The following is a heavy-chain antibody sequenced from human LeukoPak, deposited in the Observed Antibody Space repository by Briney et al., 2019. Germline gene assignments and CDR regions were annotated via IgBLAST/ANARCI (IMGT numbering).Heavy chain of an antibody. J-gene: IGHJ3*02. V-gene: IGHV1-18*01. D-gene: IGHD3-22*01. CDR3: ARDLSGYYDNGSDAFDI. Sequence: ASAKVSCKASGYTFIHYGISWVRQAPGQGLEYMGWISAYNGNTNYAQKLQGRVTMTTDTSTSTAYMELRSLRSDDTAVYYCARDLSGYYDNGSDAFDIWGQGTMVTVSS. CDR1: GYTFIHYG. CDR2: ISAYNGNT.